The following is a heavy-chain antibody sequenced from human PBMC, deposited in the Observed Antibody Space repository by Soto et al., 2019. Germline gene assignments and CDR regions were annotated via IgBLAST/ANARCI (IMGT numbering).Heavy chain of an antibody. Sequence: SCKASGGTFSSYAMHWVRQAPGKGLEWVAVISYDGSNEYYADSVKGRFTISRDNSKNTLYLQMNSLRAEDTAVYYCARDLGFLEWLLDYWGQGNLVTVSS. CDR1: GGTFSSYA. V-gene: IGHV3-30-3*01. D-gene: IGHD3-3*02. CDR3: ARDLGFLEWLLDY. J-gene: IGHJ4*02. CDR2: ISYDGSNE.